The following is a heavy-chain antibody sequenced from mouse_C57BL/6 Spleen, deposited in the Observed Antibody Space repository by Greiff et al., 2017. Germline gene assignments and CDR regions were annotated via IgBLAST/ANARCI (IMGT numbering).Heavy chain of an antibody. CDR3: TTYYGGNYFDY. Sequence: VQLQQSGAELVRPGASVKLSCTASGFIIKDDYMHWVKQRPEQGLEWIGWIDPENGDTEYASKFQGKATITADTSSNTAYLQLSSLTSEDTAVYYCTTYYGGNYFDYWGQGTTLTGSS. CDR2: IDPENGDT. CDR1: GFIIKDDY. V-gene: IGHV14-4*01. D-gene: IGHD1-1*02. J-gene: IGHJ2*01.